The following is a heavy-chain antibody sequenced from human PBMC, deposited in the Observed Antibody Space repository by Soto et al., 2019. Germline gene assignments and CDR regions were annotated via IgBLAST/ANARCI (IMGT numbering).Heavy chain of an antibody. D-gene: IGHD6-19*01. V-gene: IGHV3-23*01. J-gene: IGHJ4*02. CDR2: ISGSGGST. CDR3: AKDPSSSGWYGIDY. CDR1: GFTFSSYA. Sequence: HPGGSLRLSCAASGFTFSSYAMSWVRQAPGKGLEWVSAISGSGGSTCYADSVKGRFTISRDNSKNTLYLQMNSLRAEDTAVYYCAKDPSSSGWYGIDYWGQGTLVTVSS.